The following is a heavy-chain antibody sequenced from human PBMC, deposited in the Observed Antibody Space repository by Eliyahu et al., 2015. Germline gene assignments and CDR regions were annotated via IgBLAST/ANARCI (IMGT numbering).Heavy chain of an antibody. V-gene: IGHV3-30*18. J-gene: IGHJ4*02. Sequence: QVQLVESGGGVVQPGRSXRLSCXXXGXXFSSYGMHWVRQAPGKGLEWVAVISFDEIDKYYADSVKGRFTISRDHSKNTLYLQMNSLTAEDTAVYYCAKDESGGGASPDYWGQGTLVIVSS. D-gene: IGHD2-21*01. CDR3: AKDESGGGASPDY. CDR2: ISFDEIDK. CDR1: GXXFSSYG.